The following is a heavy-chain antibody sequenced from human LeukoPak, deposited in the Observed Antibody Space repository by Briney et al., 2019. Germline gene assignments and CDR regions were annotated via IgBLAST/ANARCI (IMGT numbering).Heavy chain of an antibody. V-gene: IGHV4-34*01. J-gene: IGHJ5*02. CDR1: GGSFSGYY. Sequence: SETLSLTCAVYGGSFSGYYWSWIRQPPGKGLEWIGEINHSGSTNYNPSLKSRDTISVDTSKNQFSLKLSSVTAADTAVYYCARGVVIAAAETRWFDPWGQGTLVTVSS. CDR3: ARGVVIAAAETRWFDP. CDR2: INHSGST. D-gene: IGHD6-13*01.